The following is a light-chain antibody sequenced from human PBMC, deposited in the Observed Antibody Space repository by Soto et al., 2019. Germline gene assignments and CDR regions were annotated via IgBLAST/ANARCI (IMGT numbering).Light chain of an antibody. CDR2: LNSDGSH. J-gene: IGLJ3*02. Sequence: QLVLTQSPSASASLGASVKLTCTLSSGHSSYAIAWHQQQPEKGPRYLMKLNSDGSHNKGDGIPDRFSGSNSGAERYLTISSLQSEDEADYYCQTWDTGIGVFGGGTQLTVL. CDR3: QTWDTGIGV. CDR1: SGHSSYA. V-gene: IGLV4-69*01.